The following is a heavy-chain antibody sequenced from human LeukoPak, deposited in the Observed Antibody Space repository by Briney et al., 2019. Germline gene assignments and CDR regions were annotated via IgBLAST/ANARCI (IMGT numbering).Heavy chain of an antibody. V-gene: IGHV3-74*01. CDR3: SKESIEDNHRDYLGDR. Sequence: GGSLRLSCEASGFTFSRYWMHWVRQAPGEGLVWVSRINGDGSFTNYADSVKGRFTISRDNAKNTLYLQMNSLRAEYTAAYYCSKESIEDNHRDYLGDRWGQGTLVTVSS. D-gene: IGHD4-17*01. CDR2: INGDGSFT. CDR1: GFTFSRYW. J-gene: IGHJ5*02.